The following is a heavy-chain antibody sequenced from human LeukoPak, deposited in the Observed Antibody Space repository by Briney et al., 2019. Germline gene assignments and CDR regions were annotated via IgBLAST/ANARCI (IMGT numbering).Heavy chain of an antibody. J-gene: IGHJ4*02. Sequence: SETLSLTCTVSGGSISSGSYYRSWIRQPAGKGLEWIGRIYTSGSTNYNPSLKSRVTISVDTSKTQFSLKLSSVTAADTAVYYCARDFLHYDFWSGHLSWGQGTLVTVSS. CDR2: IYTSGST. D-gene: IGHD3-3*01. CDR1: GGSISSGSYY. V-gene: IGHV4-61*02. CDR3: ARDFLHYDFWSGHLS.